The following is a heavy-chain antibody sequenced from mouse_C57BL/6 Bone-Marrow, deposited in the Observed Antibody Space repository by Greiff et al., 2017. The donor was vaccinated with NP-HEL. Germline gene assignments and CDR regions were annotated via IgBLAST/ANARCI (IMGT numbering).Heavy chain of an antibody. D-gene: IGHD2-4*01. CDR2: ISSGGSYT. Sequence: EVHLVESGGDLVKPGGSLKLSCAASGFTFSSYGMSWVRQTPDKRLEWVATISSGGSYTYYPDSVKGRFTISRDNAKNTLYLQMSSLKSEDTARYYCARHDYAPFDYWGQGTTLTVSS. CDR3: ARHDYAPFDY. CDR1: GFTFSSYG. V-gene: IGHV5-6*01. J-gene: IGHJ2*01.